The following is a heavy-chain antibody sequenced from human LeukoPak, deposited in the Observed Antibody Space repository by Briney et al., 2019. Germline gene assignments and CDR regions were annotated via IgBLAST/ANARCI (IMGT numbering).Heavy chain of an antibody. CDR3: TRGSNWNLNWFDP. V-gene: IGHV3-49*03. D-gene: IGHD1-1*01. J-gene: IGHJ5*02. CDR2: IGSEAYGGTT. CDR1: GFTFGDYA. Sequence: GGSLRLSCTASGFTFGDYAMSWFRQAPGKELEWVGFIGSEAYGGTTEYAASVKGRFTISRDDSKSIAYLQMSSLKTEDTAMYYCTRGSNWNLNWFDPWGPGTLVTVSS.